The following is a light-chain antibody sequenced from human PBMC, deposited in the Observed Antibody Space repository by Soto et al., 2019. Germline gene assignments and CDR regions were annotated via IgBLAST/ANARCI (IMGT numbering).Light chain of an antibody. CDR1: SSDVGGYNH. V-gene: IGLV2-14*01. Sequence: QSALTQPASVSGSPGQSITISCTGTSSDVGGYNHVSWYQQQSGKAPKLMIYEVSSRPSGVSNRFSGSKSGNTASLTISGLQAEDEADYYCSSHTSRSTLVVFGGGTKLTVL. CDR2: EVS. CDR3: SSHTSRSTLVV. J-gene: IGLJ2*01.